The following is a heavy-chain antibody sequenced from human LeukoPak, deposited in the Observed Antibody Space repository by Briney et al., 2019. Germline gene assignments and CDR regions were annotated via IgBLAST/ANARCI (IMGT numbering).Heavy chain of an antibody. CDR1: GFIFTYAW. Sequence: GGSLRLSCVASGFIFTYAWMSWVRQAPGKGLQWVGHIRSETDGATTDYAAAVQGRFTISRDDSKKMLYLEMNSLKTEDTGLYYCTTDLNQRLKWFGNPLDHWGQGTPVTVSS. V-gene: IGHV3-15*01. CDR2: IRSETDGATT. J-gene: IGHJ4*02. D-gene: IGHD3-10*01. CDR3: TTDLNQRLKWFGNPLDH.